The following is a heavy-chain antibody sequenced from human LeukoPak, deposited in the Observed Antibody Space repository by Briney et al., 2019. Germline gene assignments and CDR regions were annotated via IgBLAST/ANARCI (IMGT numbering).Heavy chain of an antibody. CDR3: AKVRVVVVIPYYFDY. CDR1: GFTFSSYG. CDR2: ISGSGGST. Sequence: GGTLRLSCAASGFTFSSYGMSWVRQAPGKGLEWVSAISGSGGSTYYADSVKGRFTISRDNSKNTLYLQMNSLRAEDTAVYYCAKVRVVVVIPYYFDYWGQGTLVTVSS. V-gene: IGHV3-23*01. D-gene: IGHD3-22*01. J-gene: IGHJ4*02.